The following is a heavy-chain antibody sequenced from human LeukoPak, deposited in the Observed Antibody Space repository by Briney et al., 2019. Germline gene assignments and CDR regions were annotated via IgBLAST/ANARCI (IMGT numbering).Heavy chain of an antibody. D-gene: IGHD2-2*01. J-gene: IGHJ4*02. CDR2: IYHSGST. CDR3: ARHISGGVVPAAPGGY. Sequence: PSETLSLTCTVSGGSISSSSYYWGWIRQPPGKGLEWIGSIYHSGSTYYNPSLKSRVTISVDTSKNQFSLKLSSVTAADTAVYYCARHISGGVVPAAPGGYWGQGTLVTVSS. CDR1: GGSISSSSYY. V-gene: IGHV4-39*01.